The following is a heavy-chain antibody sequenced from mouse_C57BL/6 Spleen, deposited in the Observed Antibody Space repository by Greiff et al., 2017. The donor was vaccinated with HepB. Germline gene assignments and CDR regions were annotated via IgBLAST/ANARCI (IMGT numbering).Heavy chain of an antibody. J-gene: IGHJ1*03. Sequence: EVKLMESGPGLAKPSQSLSLTCSVTGYSITSDYWNWIRKFPGNKLEYMGYMSYSGSTYYYPSLKSRISITRDTSKNQYYLQLKSVTTEDTATYYCARRYGSSPKGYFDVWGTGTTVTVSS. D-gene: IGHD1-1*01. V-gene: IGHV3-8*01. CDR2: MSYSGST. CDR1: GYSITSDY. CDR3: ARRYGSSPKGYFDV.